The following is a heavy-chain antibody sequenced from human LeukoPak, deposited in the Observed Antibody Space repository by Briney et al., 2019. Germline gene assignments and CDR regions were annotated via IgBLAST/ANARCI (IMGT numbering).Heavy chain of an antibody. Sequence: PGGSLRLSCAASGFTFSNYGMSWVRQAPGKGLEWVANIKQDRSEKYYVDSVKGRFTISRDNAENSLYLQMNSLRAEDTAVYYCARDGEIVSGDYWGQGTLVTVSS. CDR3: ARDGEIVSGDY. CDR2: IKQDRSEK. CDR1: GFTFSNYG. D-gene: IGHD2-21*01. V-gene: IGHV3-7*01. J-gene: IGHJ4*02.